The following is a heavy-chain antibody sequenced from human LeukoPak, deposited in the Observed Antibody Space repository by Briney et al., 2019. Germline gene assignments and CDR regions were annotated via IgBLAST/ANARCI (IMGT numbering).Heavy chain of an antibody. J-gene: IGHJ4*02. CDR1: GGSISSYY. CDR2: INYSGST. CDR3: ARDPPYCSSTSCHYTLDY. Sequence: SETLSLTCTVSGGSISSYYWSWIRQPPGKGLEWIAYINYSGSTNYNPSLKSRVTISVDTSNNKFSLKLSSVTAADTAVYYCARDPPYCSSTSCHYTLDYWGQGTLVTVSS. V-gene: IGHV4-59*01. D-gene: IGHD2-2*01.